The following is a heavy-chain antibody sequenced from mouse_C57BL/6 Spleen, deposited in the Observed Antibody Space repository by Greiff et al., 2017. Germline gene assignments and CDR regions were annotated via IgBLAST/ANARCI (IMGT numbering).Heavy chain of an antibody. CDR3: TREDSHYAMDY. CDR1: GFTFSSYA. V-gene: IGHV5-9-1*02. J-gene: IGHJ4*01. CDR2: ISSGGDYT. Sequence: EVHLVESGEGLVKPGGSLKLSCAASGFTFSSYAMSWVRQTPEKRLEWVAYISSGGDYTYYADTVKGRFTISRDNARNTLYLQMSSLKSEDTAMYYCTREDSHYAMDYWGQGTSVTVSS.